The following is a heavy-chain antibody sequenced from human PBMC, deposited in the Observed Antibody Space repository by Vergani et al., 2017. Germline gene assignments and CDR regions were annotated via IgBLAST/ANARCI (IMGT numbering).Heavy chain of an antibody. V-gene: IGHV4-39*01. D-gene: IGHD6-13*01. CDR1: GGSIRSTFYY. CDR3: ARHKEQLVPGNYYYYYHAMDV. J-gene: IGHJ6*02. Sequence: QLQLQESDPGLVEPSETLSLTCTVSGGSIRSTFYYWGWIRQPPGKGLEWIGTIYYSGSTYYNPSLKSRVTISVDTSKNQSSLKLNSVTAADTAVYYCARHKEQLVPGNYYYYYHAMDVWGQGTTVTVSS. CDR2: IYYSGST.